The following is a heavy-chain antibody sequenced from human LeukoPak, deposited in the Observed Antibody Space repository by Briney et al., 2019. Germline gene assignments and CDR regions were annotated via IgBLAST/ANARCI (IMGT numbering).Heavy chain of an antibody. V-gene: IGHV4-59*08. J-gene: IGHJ6*02. CDR2: IYYSGST. D-gene: IGHD3-22*01. CDR3: ARHVPIDDSSGYRDGMDV. Sequence: SETLSLTCTVSGGSISSYYWSWIRQPPGKGLEWIGYIYYSGSTNYNPSLKSRVTISVDTSKNQFSLKLSSVTAADTAVYYCARHVPIDDSSGYRDGMDVWGQGTTVTVSS. CDR1: GGSISSYY.